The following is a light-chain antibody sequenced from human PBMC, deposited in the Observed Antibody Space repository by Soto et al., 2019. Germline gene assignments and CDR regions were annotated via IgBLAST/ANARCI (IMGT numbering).Light chain of an antibody. V-gene: IGKV1-5*01. CDR2: DAS. J-gene: IGKJ4*01. CDR1: QSISSW. Sequence: DSQRTKYHSTLSSSVGDRVTITCRASQSISSWLAWYQQKLGRAPRLLIYDASSLESGVPSRFSGSGYGTEFTLTISSLQPDDFATYYCQQYNTYSSLTFGGGSKVDI. CDR3: QQYNTYSSLT.